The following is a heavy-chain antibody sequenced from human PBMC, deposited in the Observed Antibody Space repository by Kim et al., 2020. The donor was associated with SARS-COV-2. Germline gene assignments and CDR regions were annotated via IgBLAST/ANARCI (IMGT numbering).Heavy chain of an antibody. D-gene: IGHD2-8*01. J-gene: IGHJ4*02. Sequence: ASVKVSCKASGYSFTGYAIHWVRQAPGQGLEWLGWINGGNGNRRYSQKLEGRVTLTRATSASTAYMESVCLRAEDTAVYFCARVLYTYGAGYDNWGQGTL. CDR2: INGGNGNR. V-gene: IGHV1-3*01. CDR3: ARVLYTYGAGYDN. CDR1: GYSFTGYA.